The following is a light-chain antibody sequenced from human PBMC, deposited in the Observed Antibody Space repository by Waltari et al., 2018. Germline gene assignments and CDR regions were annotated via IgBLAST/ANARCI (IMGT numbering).Light chain of an antibody. J-gene: IGLJ3*02. CDR3: STYTSTNTWV. Sequence: QSALTQPASVSGSPGQSITISCTGTSSSVGGYNYFSWYQQHPGKAPKVMIYDVSNRPSGVSNRFSGSKSGNTASLTISGLQAEDEADYYCSTYTSTNTWVFGGGTRLTVL. V-gene: IGLV2-14*03. CDR2: DVS. CDR1: SSSVGGYNY.